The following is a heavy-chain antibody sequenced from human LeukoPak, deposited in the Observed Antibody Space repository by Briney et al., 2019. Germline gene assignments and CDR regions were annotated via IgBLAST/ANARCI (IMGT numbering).Heavy chain of an antibody. V-gene: IGHV3-30*18. Sequence: PGGSLRLSCAASGFTFSSYGMPWVRQAPGKGLEWVAVISYDGSNKYYADSVKGRFTISRDNSKNTLYLQMNSLRAEDTAVYYCAKVLFPPLRYYYYGMDVWGQGTTVTVSS. CDR2: ISYDGSNK. CDR3: AKVLFPPLRYYYYGMDV. CDR1: GFTFSSYG. J-gene: IGHJ6*02. D-gene: IGHD3-16*01.